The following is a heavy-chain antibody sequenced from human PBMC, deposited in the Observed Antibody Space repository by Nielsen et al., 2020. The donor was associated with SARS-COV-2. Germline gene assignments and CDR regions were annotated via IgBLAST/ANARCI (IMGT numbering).Heavy chain of an antibody. Sequence: SETLSLTCTVSGGSISGYYWSWIRQAPGKGLEWIGYIYYSGSTNYNPALKSRVTISVERSKNQFSLKLISVTAADTAVYYCASPTGKWGWDAGNDAFDMWGQGTMVTVSS. D-gene: IGHD6-19*01. J-gene: IGHJ3*02. CDR1: GGSISGYY. CDR3: ASPTGKWGWDAGNDAFDM. V-gene: IGHV4-59*01. CDR2: IYYSGST.